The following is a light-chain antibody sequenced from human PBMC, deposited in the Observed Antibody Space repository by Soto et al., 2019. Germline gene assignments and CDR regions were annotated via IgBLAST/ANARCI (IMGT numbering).Light chain of an antibody. V-gene: IGLV2-8*01. CDR1: SSDVGRYNY. J-gene: IGLJ1*01. CDR3: SSYAGSNNYV. CDR2: EVT. Sequence: QSLLTQPPSASGSPGQSVTFSCTGTSSDVGRYNYVSWYQQHPGKAPKLLIYEVTKRPSGVPDRFSASKSGNTASLTVSGLQAEDEADYYCSSYAGSNNYVFGTGTKVAVL.